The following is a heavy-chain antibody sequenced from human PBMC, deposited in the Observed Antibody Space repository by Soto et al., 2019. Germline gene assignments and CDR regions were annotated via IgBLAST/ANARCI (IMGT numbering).Heavy chain of an antibody. CDR2: ISSSCSYI. CDR1: GFTFSSYS. Sequence: GGSLRLSCAASGFTFSSYSMNWVRQAPGKGLEWVSSISSSCSYIYYADSVKGRLTISRDNAKNSLYLQMNSLRAEDTAVYYCASEAAAGIFDYWGQGTLVTVSS. V-gene: IGHV3-21*01. D-gene: IGHD6-13*01. CDR3: ASEAAAGIFDY. J-gene: IGHJ4*02.